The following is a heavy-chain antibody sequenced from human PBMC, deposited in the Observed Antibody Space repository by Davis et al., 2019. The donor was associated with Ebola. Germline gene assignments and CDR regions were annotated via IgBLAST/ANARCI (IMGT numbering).Heavy chain of an antibody. CDR3: ARVIGHYDFWSGSISDYGLDV. Sequence: MPSETLSLTCSVSGDSIRSGSYYWSWIRRPPGKGLEWIGYIYYSGSTNYNPSLKSRVTISVDTSKNQFSLKLSSVTAADTAVYYCARVIGHYDFWSGSISDYGLDVWGQGTTVTVSS. J-gene: IGHJ6*02. V-gene: IGHV4-61*01. D-gene: IGHD3-3*01. CDR2: IYYSGST. CDR1: GDSIRSGSYY.